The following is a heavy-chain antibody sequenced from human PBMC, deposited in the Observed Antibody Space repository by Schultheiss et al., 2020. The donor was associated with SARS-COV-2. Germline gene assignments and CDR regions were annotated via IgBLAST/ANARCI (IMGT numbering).Heavy chain of an antibody. V-gene: IGHV4-31*03. CDR3: ARDEVGGGYGRLGY. CDR2: IYYSGST. J-gene: IGHJ4*02. Sequence: SETLSLTCTVSGGSISSGGYYWSWIRQHPGKGLEWIGYIYYSGSTYYNPSLKSRVTISVDTSKNQYSLKLSSVTAADTAVNYCARDEVGGGYGRLGYWGRGTLVTVSS. CDR1: GGSISSGGYY. D-gene: IGHD5-12*01.